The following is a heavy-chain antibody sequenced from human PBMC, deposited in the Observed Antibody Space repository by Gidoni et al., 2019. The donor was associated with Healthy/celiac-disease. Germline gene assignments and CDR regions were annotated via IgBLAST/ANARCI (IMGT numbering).Heavy chain of an antibody. CDR3: ARAFSSGWNRPYYYGMDV. CDR1: GGTFSSYA. Sequence: QVQLVQSGAEVKKPGSSVKVSCKASGGTFSSYATRWVPLAPGQGLGWMGGIIPIFGTANYAKKFQGRVTITADESTSTAYMELSSLRSEDTAVYYCARAFSSGWNRPYYYGMDVWGQGTTVTVSS. CDR2: IIPIFGTA. V-gene: IGHV1-69*01. D-gene: IGHD6-19*01. J-gene: IGHJ6*02.